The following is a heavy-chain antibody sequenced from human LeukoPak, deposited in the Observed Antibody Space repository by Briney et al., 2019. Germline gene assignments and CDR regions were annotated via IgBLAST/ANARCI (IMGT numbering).Heavy chain of an antibody. D-gene: IGHD3-16*01. CDR1: GGSISSYY. CDR3: ARVDITITFGGVQEFDGFDI. Sequence: SETLSLTCTVSGGSISSYYWSWIRQPPGKGLEWIGYIYYSGSTNYNPSLKSRVTISVDTSKNQFSLKLSSVTAADTAVYYCARVDITITFGGVQEFDGFDIWGQGTMVTVSS. CDR2: IYYSGST. V-gene: IGHV4-59*12. J-gene: IGHJ3*02.